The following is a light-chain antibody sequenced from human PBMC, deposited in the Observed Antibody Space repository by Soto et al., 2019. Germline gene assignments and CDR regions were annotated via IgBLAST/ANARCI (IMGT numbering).Light chain of an antibody. Sequence: QSALTQPASVSGSPGQSITISCTGTSSDFGGYNYVSWYQQHPGKATKLIIYEVTDRPSGASNRFSGSKSGNTASLTISGLQAEDEADYYCSAYTRTSTLFGTGTKLTVL. CDR3: SAYTRTSTL. V-gene: IGLV2-14*01. CDR2: EVT. CDR1: SSDFGGYNY. J-gene: IGLJ1*01.